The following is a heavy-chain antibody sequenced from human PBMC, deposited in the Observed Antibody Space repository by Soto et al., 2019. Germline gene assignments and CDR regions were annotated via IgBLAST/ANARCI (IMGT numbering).Heavy chain of an antibody. Sequence: GGSLRLSCAASGFTFSSYDMHWVRQATGKGLEWVSAIGTAGDTYYPGSVKGRFTISRENAKNSLYLQMNSLRAGDTAVYYCARAAQYSYTFYYYYYGMDVRGQGTTVTVSS. D-gene: IGHD5-18*01. V-gene: IGHV3-13*01. CDR1: GFTFSSYD. CDR3: ARAAQYSYTFYYYYYGMDV. J-gene: IGHJ6*02. CDR2: IGTAGDT.